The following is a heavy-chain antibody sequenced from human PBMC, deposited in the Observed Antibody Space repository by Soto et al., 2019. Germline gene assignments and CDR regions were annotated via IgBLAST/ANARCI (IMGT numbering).Heavy chain of an antibody. CDR1: GFTFSSYA. D-gene: IGHD2-2*01. J-gene: IGHJ4*02. V-gene: IGHV3-30-3*01. Sequence: QVQLVESGGGVVQPGRSLRLSCAASGFTFSSYAMHWVRQAPGKGLEWVAVISYDGSNKYYADSVKGRFTISRDNSKNSLYLQMNSLRAEDTAVYYCARDQVVPAAMRYYCDYWGQGTLVTVSS. CDR2: ISYDGSNK. CDR3: ARDQVVPAAMRYYCDY.